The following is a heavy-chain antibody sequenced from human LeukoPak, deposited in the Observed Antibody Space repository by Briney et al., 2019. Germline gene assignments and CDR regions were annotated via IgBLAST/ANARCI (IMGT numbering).Heavy chain of an antibody. J-gene: IGHJ4*02. CDR1: GGTFSSYA. CDR3: ARVYSLGYCSSTSCYALDY. D-gene: IGHD2-2*01. Sequence: SVKVSFKASGGTFSSYAISWVRQAPGQGLEWMGGIIPIFGTANYAQKFQGRVTITADESTSTAYMGLSSLRSEDTAVYYCARVYSLGYCSSTSCYALDYWGQGTLVTVSS. CDR2: IIPIFGTA. V-gene: IGHV1-69*13.